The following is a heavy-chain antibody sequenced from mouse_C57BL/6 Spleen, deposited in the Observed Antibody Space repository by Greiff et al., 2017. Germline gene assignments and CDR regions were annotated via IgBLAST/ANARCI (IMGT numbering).Heavy chain of an antibody. J-gene: IGHJ4*01. CDR1: GFTFTDYY. D-gene: IGHD2-2*01. CDR3: AGNRGLRGAMDY. CDR2: IRNKANGYTT. Sequence: EVKLVESGGGLVQPGGSLSLSCAASGFTFTDYYMSWVRQPPGKALEWLGFIRNKANGYTTEYSASVKGRFTISRANSQSILYLQMNALRAEDSATYYCAGNRGLRGAMDYWGQGTSVTVSS. V-gene: IGHV7-3*01.